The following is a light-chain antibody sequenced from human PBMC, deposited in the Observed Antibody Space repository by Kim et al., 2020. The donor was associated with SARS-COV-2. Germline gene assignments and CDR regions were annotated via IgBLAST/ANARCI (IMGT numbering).Light chain of an antibody. CDR3: NSRDSSGNHLYV. Sequence: SSELTQDPAVSVALGQTVRITCQRDSLRSYYASWYQQKPGQAPVLVIYGKNNRPSGIPDRFSGSSTGNTASLTITGAQAEDEADYYCNSRDSSGNHLYVF. CDR2: GKN. V-gene: IGLV3-19*01. CDR1: SLRSYY. J-gene: IGLJ1*01.